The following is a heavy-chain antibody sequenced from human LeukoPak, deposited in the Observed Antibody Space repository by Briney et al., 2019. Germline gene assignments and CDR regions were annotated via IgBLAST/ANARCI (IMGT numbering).Heavy chain of an antibody. Sequence: PGGSLRLSCAASGFSFSVYWMHWVRQAPGKGPVWVSRIKTDGSITDYADFVKGRFTISRDNAKNTLYLQMNSLRAEDTALYYCARGYNWNYQNAFDIWGQGTMVTVSS. CDR1: GFSFSVYW. CDR2: IKTDGSIT. J-gene: IGHJ3*02. CDR3: ARGYNWNYQNAFDI. V-gene: IGHV3-74*01. D-gene: IGHD1-7*01.